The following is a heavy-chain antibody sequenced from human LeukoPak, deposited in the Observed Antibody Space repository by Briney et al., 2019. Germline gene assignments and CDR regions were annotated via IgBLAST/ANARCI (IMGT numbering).Heavy chain of an antibody. V-gene: IGHV4-59*12. J-gene: IGHJ6*03. D-gene: IGHD5-18*01. CDR1: GGSINNYF. Sequence: SETLSLTCTVSGGSINNYFWSWIRQPPGKGLEWIGYISYSGSTNYNPSLKSRVTMSVDTSKNQFSLKLSSVTAADTAVYYCARVVDTAMAVGYYYYMDVWGKGTTVTVSS. CDR2: ISYSGST. CDR3: ARVVDTAMAVGYYYYMDV.